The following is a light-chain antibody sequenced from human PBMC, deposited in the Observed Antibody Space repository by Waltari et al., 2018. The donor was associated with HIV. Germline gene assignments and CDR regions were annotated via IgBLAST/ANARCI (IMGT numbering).Light chain of an antibody. CDR1: SSDIGAGNA. J-gene: IGLJ1*01. Sequence: QPVLTQPPSVSGAPGQMVIISCTGSSSDIGAGNAVHWYQQLPGTAPKVLIYDNTNRPSGVPDRFSTSRSGTSASLAITGLQAEDEADYYCHSYDRGLDLYVFGTGTKVTVL. CDR3: HSYDRGLDLYV. CDR2: DNT. V-gene: IGLV1-40*01.